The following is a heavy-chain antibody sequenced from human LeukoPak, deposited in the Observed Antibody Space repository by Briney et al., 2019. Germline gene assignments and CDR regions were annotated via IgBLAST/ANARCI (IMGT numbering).Heavy chain of an antibody. Sequence: GGSLRLSCAASGFTFSSYSMNWVRQAPRKGLEWVSSISSSSSYIYYADSVKGRFTISRDNAKNSLYLQMNSLRAEDTAVYYCARDRRAYGMDVWGQGTTVTVSS. J-gene: IGHJ6*02. CDR1: GFTFSSYS. V-gene: IGHV3-21*01. CDR3: ARDRRAYGMDV. CDR2: ISSSSSYI.